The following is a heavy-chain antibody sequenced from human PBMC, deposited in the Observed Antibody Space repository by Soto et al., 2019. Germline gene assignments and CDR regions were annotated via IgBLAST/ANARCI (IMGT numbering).Heavy chain of an antibody. CDR2: INKDGSDR. D-gene: IGHD3-16*01. J-gene: IGHJ4*02. CDR3: GGGGGNFDQ. Sequence: EVQLVESGGGLVQPGESLRLTCAASGFTFSGAWMSWVRQAPGKGLEWVANINKDGSDRFYVDSVKGRFAISRDNAKKSLYFQMNSLRADDTGVCNCGGGGGNFDQWGQGTMVTVSS. CDR1: GFTFSGAW. V-gene: IGHV3-7*04.